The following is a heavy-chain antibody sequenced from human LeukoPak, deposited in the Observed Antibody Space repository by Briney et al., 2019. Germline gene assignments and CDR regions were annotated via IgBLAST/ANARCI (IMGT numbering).Heavy chain of an antibody. V-gene: IGHV3-30-3*01. CDR2: ISDDGSNK. J-gene: IGHJ4*02. Sequence: QSGGSLRLSCAASGFTFSSYAMHWVRQAPGKGLEWVAVISDDGSNKYYADSVKGRFTISRDNSKNTLYLQMNSLRVEDTAVYYCARDPTYCGGDCWLFDYWGQGTLVTVSS. CDR1: GFTFSSYA. CDR3: ARDPTYCGGDCWLFDY. D-gene: IGHD2-21*02.